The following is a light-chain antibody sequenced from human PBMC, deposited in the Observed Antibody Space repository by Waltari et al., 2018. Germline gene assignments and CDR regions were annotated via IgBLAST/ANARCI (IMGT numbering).Light chain of an antibody. CDR2: SGS. Sequence: SSELTQDPAVSVALGQTGRITCQGDILTTNTSNWYPQRPGQAPTLVIFSGSDRPPGIPVRISGSMSGDTASLTITGAQAEDDGYYYCNSRDATTNEVVFGGGTRLTVL. V-gene: IGLV3-19*01. CDR1: ILTTNT. CDR3: NSRDATTNEVV. J-gene: IGLJ2*01.